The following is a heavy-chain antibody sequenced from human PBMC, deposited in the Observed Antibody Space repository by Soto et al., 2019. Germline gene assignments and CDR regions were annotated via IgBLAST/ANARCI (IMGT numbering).Heavy chain of an antibody. CDR2: IYDSGST. D-gene: IGHD1-26*01. Sequence: YETLSLPWCVSADSPKKHYSGCVRPSQGKGMEWIGYIYDSGSTNYSPALKSRVSMSVDTSKNLFSLKMNSVTAADTAGYYCARLSPFPVVYFDFDI. CDR3: ARLSPFPVVYFDFDI. J-gene: IGHJ3*02. CDR1: ADSPKKHY. V-gene: IGHV4-59*11.